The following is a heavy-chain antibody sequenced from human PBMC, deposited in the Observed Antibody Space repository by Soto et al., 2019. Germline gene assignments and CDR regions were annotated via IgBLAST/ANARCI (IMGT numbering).Heavy chain of an antibody. Sequence: GGSLRLSCAASGFTFRNYGMNWVRQAPGKGLEWVSYIGLGSSTKYYADSVEGRFTISRDNAKNSLYLQMNSLRAEDTAVYYCARDPDYYGSGSPDLPFDYWGQGTLVTVSS. CDR3: ARDPDYYGSGSPDLPFDY. J-gene: IGHJ4*02. D-gene: IGHD3-10*01. CDR2: IGLGSSTK. V-gene: IGHV3-48*01. CDR1: GFTFRNYG.